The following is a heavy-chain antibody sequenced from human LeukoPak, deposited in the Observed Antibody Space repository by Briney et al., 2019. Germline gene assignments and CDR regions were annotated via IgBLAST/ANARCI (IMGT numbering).Heavy chain of an antibody. CDR3: ARNDY. V-gene: IGHV3-48*03. Sequence: GGSLRLSCSASGFTLSSYEMNWVRQAPGKGLEWVSYISRTGSTIYYADSVKGRFTISRDNAKNSLYLQMNSLRAEDTAVYYCARNDYWGQGTLVTVSS. CDR1: GFTLSSYE. J-gene: IGHJ4*02. CDR2: ISRTGSTI.